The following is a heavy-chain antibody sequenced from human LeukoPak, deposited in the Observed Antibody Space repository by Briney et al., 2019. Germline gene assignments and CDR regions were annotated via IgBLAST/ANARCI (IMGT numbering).Heavy chain of an antibody. CDR3: ATDSLYCSGDSCSSF. V-gene: IGHV3-23*01. D-gene: IGHD2-15*01. CDR2: ISASGGST. J-gene: IGHJ4*02. CDR1: GFTFSSYA. Sequence: PGGSLRLSCAASGFTFSSYAMTWVRQAPGKGLDWVSTISASGGSTYYADSVKGRFTISRDNSKNTLYLQMDSLRAEDTAVYCCATDSLYCSGDSCSSFWGQGTLVTVSS.